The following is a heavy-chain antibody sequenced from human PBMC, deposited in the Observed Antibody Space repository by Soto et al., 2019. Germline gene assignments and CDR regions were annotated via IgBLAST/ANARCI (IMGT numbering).Heavy chain of an antibody. J-gene: IGHJ4*02. CDR1: GGTFSSYA. CDR2: IIPIVGTA. V-gene: IGHV1-69*12. CDR3: ATLRDNYYDSTLDY. D-gene: IGHD3-22*01. Sequence: QVQLVQSGAEVKKPGSSVKVSCKASGGTFSSYAISWVRQAPGQGLEWMGGIIPIVGTANYAQKFQARGTITADESTSTAYMELSSLRSKDTAVYYCATLRDNYYDSTLDYWGQGSPVTVSS.